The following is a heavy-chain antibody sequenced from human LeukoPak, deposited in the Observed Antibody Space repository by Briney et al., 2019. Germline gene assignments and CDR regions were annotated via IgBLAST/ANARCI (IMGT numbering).Heavy chain of an antibody. D-gene: IGHD2-15*01. Sequence: PSETLSLTCTVSGGSISSSSYYWGWIRQPPGKGLEWIGRIYYSGSTYYNPSLKSRVTISVDTSKNQFSLKLSSVTAADTAVYYYARDSPPAYCSGGSCYFDYWGQGTLVTVSS. CDR1: GGSISSSSYY. CDR3: ARDSPPAYCSGGSCYFDY. V-gene: IGHV4-39*07. J-gene: IGHJ4*02. CDR2: IYYSGST.